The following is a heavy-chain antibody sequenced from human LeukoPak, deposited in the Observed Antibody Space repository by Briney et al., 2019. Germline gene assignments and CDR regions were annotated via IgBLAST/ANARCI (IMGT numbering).Heavy chain of an antibody. V-gene: IGHV4-39*01. CDR3: ASQRDYVFDI. CDR2: IYYSGST. J-gene: IGHJ3*02. Sequence: MTSETLSLTCTVSGGSISSYYWAWIRQPPGKGLEWIGSIYYSGSTYYNPSLKSRVTTSVDTSKNQFSLKLSSVTAADTAVYYCASQRDYVFDIWGQGTMVTSSS. CDR1: GGSISSYY. D-gene: IGHD3/OR15-3a*01.